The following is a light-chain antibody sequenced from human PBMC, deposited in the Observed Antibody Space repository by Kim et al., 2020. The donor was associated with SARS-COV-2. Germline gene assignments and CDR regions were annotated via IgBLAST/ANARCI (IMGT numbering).Light chain of an antibody. V-gene: IGLV6-57*01. CDR2: EDD. CDR3: QSFDSSTWV. Sequence: GKTVTISCTRASGTIASNFVQWCQQRPGSSPTTVIFEDDRRPSGVPDRFSGSVDAASNSASLTISGLKTEDEADYYCQSFDSSTWVFGGGTKLTVL. CDR1: SGTIASNF. J-gene: IGLJ3*02.